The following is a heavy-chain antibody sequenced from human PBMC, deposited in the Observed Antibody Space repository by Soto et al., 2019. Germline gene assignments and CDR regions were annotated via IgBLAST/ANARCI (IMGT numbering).Heavy chain of an antibody. CDR2: IYYSGST. CDR3: ARVWGYDILTGYYFP. D-gene: IGHD3-9*01. V-gene: IGHV4-59*01. J-gene: IGHJ5*02. CDR1: GGSISSYY. Sequence: SETLSLTCTVSGGSISSYYWSWIRQPPGKGLEWIGYIYYSGSTNYNPSLKSRVTISVDTSKNQFSLKLSSVTAADTAVYYCARVWGYDILTGYYFPWGQGTLVTVSS.